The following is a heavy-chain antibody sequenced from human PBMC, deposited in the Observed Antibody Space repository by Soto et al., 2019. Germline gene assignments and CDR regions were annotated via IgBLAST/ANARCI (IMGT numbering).Heavy chain of an antibody. Sequence: QVQLQESGPGLVKPSQTLSLTCTVSGGSISGGGYYWSWIRQHPGKGLEWIGYIYYSGSTYYNPSLKSRVTISVDTSKNQISLELTSVTAADTALYYCARAKIGYVDAFDIWGRGTMVTVSS. D-gene: IGHD2-2*01. V-gene: IGHV4-31*03. J-gene: IGHJ3*02. CDR3: ARAKIGYVDAFDI. CDR1: GGSISGGGYY. CDR2: IYYSGST.